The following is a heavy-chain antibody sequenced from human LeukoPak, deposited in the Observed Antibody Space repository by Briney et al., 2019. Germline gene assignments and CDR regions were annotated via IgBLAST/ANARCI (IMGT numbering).Heavy chain of an antibody. CDR3: AKSGPTTVTPTYFDY. J-gene: IGHJ4*02. D-gene: IGHD4-11*01. CDR2: ISGSGGST. Sequence: GGSLRLSCVVSGFTFSRSWMSWVRQAPGKGLEWVSAISGSGGSTYYADSVKGRFTISRDNSKNTLYLQMNSLRAEDTAVYYYAKSGPTTVTPTYFDYWGQGTLVTVSS. CDR1: GFTFSRSW. V-gene: IGHV3-23*01.